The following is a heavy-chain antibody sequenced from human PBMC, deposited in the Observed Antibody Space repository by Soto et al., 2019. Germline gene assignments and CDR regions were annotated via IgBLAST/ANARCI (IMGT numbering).Heavy chain of an antibody. Sequence: HPGGSLRLSCTASGFTFGDYTMSWFRQAPGKGLEWVSLIRSKGHGGTTDYTESVKSRFTISRDDSKSIAYLQMSSLRIEDTAVYYCTRFSLCGVVSYTVDGMDVWGQGTTVTVSS. V-gene: IGHV3-49*01. CDR3: TRFSLCGVVSYTVDGMDV. D-gene: IGHD3-3*01. CDR2: IRSKGHGGTT. CDR1: GFTFGDYT. J-gene: IGHJ6*01.